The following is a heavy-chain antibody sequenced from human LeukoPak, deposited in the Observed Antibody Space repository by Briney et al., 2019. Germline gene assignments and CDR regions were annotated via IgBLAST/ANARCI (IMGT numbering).Heavy chain of an antibody. J-gene: IGHJ6*02. Sequence: GSLRLSCAASGFTFSSYEMNWVRQAPGKGLEWVSYISSSGSTIYYADSVKGRFTISRDNAKNSLYLQMNSLRAEDTAVYYCARDLGGRWYKNCGMDVWGQGTTVTVSS. CDR3: ARDLGGRWYKNCGMDV. CDR1: GFTFSSYE. D-gene: IGHD4-23*01. CDR2: ISSSGSTI. V-gene: IGHV3-48*03.